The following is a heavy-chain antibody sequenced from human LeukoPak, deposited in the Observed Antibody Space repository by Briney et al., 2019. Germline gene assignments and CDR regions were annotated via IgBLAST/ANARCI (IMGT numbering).Heavy chain of an antibody. Sequence: GGSLRLSCAASGFTFSSYAMSWVRQAPGKGLEWVSAISGSGGSTYYADSVKGRFTISRDNSKNTLYLQMNSLRAEDTAVYYCAKPTDYCSSTSCLGCYYYGMDVWGQGTTVTVSS. CDR2: ISGSGGST. CDR1: GFTFSSYA. V-gene: IGHV3-23*01. D-gene: IGHD2-2*01. J-gene: IGHJ6*02. CDR3: AKPTDYCSSTSCLGCYYYGMDV.